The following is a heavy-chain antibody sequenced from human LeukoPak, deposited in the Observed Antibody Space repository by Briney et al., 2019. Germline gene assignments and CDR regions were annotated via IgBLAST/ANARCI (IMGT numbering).Heavy chain of an antibody. V-gene: IGHV1-24*01. D-gene: IGHD5-18*01. CDR2: FDPEDGET. CDR3: ATGWETGYSYGYVVLGY. J-gene: IGHJ4*02. Sequence: ASVKVSCKVSGYTLTELSMHWVRQAPGKGLEWMGGFDPEDGETIYAQKFQGRATMTEDTSTDTAYMELSSLRSEDTAVYYCATGWETGYSYGYVVLGYWGQGTLVTVSS. CDR1: GYTLTELS.